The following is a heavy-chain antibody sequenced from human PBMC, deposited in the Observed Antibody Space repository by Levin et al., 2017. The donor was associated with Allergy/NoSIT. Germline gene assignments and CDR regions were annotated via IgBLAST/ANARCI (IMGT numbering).Heavy chain of an antibody. CDR1: GFTFGDYA. V-gene: IGHV3-49*03. CDR2: LRSIRHGGTS. D-gene: IGHD6-6*01. Sequence: SCTASGFTFGDYAMSWFRQAPGKGLEWVAFLRSIRHGGTSEYAASGKGRFIISRDESKSIAYLQMNSLKIEDTAVYYCTRDIAARHWFDPCGQGTRVTVSS. J-gene: IGHJ5*02. CDR3: TRDIAARHWFDP.